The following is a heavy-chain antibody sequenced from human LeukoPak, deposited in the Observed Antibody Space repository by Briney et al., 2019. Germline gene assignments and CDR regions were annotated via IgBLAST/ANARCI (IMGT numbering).Heavy chain of an antibody. CDR2: IYYSGST. V-gene: IGHV4-59*01. D-gene: IGHD3-3*01. CDR3: AREGITIFGVAQGFDY. CDR1: GGSISSYY. Sequence: SETLSLTCTVSGGSISSYYWSWIRQPPGKGLEWIGYIYYSGSTNYSPSLKSRVTISVDTSKNQFSLRLSSVTAADTAVYCCAREGITIFGVAQGFDYWGQGTLVTVSS. J-gene: IGHJ4*02.